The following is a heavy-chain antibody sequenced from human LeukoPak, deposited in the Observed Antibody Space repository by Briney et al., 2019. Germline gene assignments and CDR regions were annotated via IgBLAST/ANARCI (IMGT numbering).Heavy chain of an antibody. Sequence: ASVTVSCKASGYTFTSYGISWVRQAPGQGLEWMGWISAYNGNTNYAQKLQGRVTMTTDTSTSTAYMELRSLRSDDTAVYYCARGGGYCSGGSCYYYYYMDVWGKGTTVTVSS. CDR1: GYTFTSYG. CDR3: ARGGGYCSGGSCYYYYYMDV. CDR2: ISAYNGNT. V-gene: IGHV1-18*01. J-gene: IGHJ6*03. D-gene: IGHD2-15*01.